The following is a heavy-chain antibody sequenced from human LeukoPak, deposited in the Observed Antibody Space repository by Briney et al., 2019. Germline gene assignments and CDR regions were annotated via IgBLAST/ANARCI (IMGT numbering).Heavy chain of an antibody. CDR3: ASGSYYEDY. J-gene: IGHJ4*02. D-gene: IGHD1-26*01. CDR2: INHSGST. Sequence: SETLSLTCAAYGGSFSGYYWSWIRQPPGKGLEWIGEINHSGSTNYNPSLKSRVTISVDTSKNQFSLKLSSVTAADTAVYYCASGSYYEDYWGQGTLVTVSS. CDR1: GGSFSGYY. V-gene: IGHV4-34*01.